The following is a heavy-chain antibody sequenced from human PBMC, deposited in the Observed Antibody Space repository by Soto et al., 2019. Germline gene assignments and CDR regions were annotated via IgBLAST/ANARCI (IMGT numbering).Heavy chain of an antibody. J-gene: IGHJ4*02. CDR1: GFAFSNYG. D-gene: IGHD6-13*01. Sequence: QVHLVESGGGVVQPGRSLTLSCTASGFAFSNYGIHWVRQAPGRGLEWVAVIWSDGTKKFYAGSVRGRFTISRDNSKNKINLQMNSLRAEDTAVYYCARDWWEEPAGKETVSQFDYWGQGTLVTVSS. V-gene: IGHV3-33*01. CDR3: ARDWWEEPAGKETVSQFDY. CDR2: IWSDGTKK.